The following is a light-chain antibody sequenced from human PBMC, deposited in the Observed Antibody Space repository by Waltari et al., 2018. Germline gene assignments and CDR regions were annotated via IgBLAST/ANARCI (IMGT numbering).Light chain of an antibody. CDR3: QQYGMSPRT. V-gene: IGKV3-20*01. CDR2: RSS. Sequence: EIVLTQSPGTLSLSPGERATLSCRASQTIANNYLAWYQQKPGQAPRLLIYRSSSRATGIPDRFSGSESGTDFTLTIIRLEPEDFAVYYCQQYGMSPRTFGQGTKVEIK. CDR1: QTIANNY. J-gene: IGKJ1*01.